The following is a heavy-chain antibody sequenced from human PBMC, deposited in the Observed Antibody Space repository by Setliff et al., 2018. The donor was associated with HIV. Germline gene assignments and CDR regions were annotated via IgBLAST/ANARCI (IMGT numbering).Heavy chain of an antibody. Sequence: ASVKVSCKASGYTFTSYGISWVRQAPGQGLEWMGWISAYNGNTNYAQKLQGRVTMTTDTSTSTAYMELRSLRSDDTAVYYCARRARESTALHSDWNDVLFLDYCGQGTLVTVSS. CDR2: ISAYNGNT. D-gene: IGHD1-1*01. CDR1: GYTFTSYG. CDR3: ARRARESTALHSDWNDVLFLDY. V-gene: IGHV1-18*01. J-gene: IGHJ4*02.